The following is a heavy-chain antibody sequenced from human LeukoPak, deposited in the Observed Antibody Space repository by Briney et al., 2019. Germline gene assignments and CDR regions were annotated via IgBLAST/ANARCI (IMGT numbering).Heavy chain of an antibody. V-gene: IGHV4-31*03. J-gene: IGHJ2*01. CDR3: ARDYYDSSGYYYVVSVSRYFDL. CDR1: GGSVSSSSYY. CDR2: IYYSGST. D-gene: IGHD3-22*01. Sequence: SETLSLTCTVSGGSVSSSSYYWSWIRQPPGKGLEWIGCIYYSGSTYYNPSLKSRVTISVDTSKNQFSLKLSSVTAADTAVYYCARDYYDSSGYYYVVSVSRYFDLWGRGTLVTVSS.